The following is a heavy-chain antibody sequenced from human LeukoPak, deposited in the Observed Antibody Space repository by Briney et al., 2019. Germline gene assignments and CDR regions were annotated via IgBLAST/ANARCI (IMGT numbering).Heavy chain of an antibody. CDR1: GFTFSSYW. D-gene: IGHD6-6*01. Sequence: QSGGSLRLSCAASGFTFSSYWMSWVRQAPGKGLEWVANIKQDGSEKYYVDSVKGRFTISRDNAKSSLYLQMNSLRAEDTAVYYCARDLYGSSKDYWGQGTLVTVSS. J-gene: IGHJ4*02. CDR2: IKQDGSEK. V-gene: IGHV3-7*05. CDR3: ARDLYGSSKDY.